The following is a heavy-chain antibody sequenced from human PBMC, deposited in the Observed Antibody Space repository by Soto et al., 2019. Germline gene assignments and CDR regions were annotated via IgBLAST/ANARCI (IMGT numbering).Heavy chain of an antibody. V-gene: IGHV4-61*01. CDR3: ARSGQGEKLWGSSWLDT. J-gene: IGHJ5*02. D-gene: IGHD3-16*01. CDR1: GGSVSSGSYY. Sequence: LSLTCSVSGGSVSSGSYYWSWIRQPPGKGLEWIGYIYYSGSTNYNPSLKSRLTISADTSKNQFSLKLSSVTAADTAVYYCARSGQGEKLWGSSWLDTWGQGTLVTVSS. CDR2: IYYSGST.